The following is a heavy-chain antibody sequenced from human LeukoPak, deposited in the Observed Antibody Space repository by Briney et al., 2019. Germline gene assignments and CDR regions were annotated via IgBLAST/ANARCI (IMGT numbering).Heavy chain of an antibody. J-gene: IGHJ4*02. Sequence: GASVKVSCKASGYTFTSYGISWVRQAPGQGLEWMGWISAYNGNTNYAQKLQGRVTMTTDTSTSTAYMELRSLRSDDTAVYYCAREISPYYYDSSGCFDYWGQGTLVTVSS. CDR3: AREISPYYYDSSGCFDY. CDR1: GYTFTSYG. CDR2: ISAYNGNT. V-gene: IGHV1-18*01. D-gene: IGHD3-22*01.